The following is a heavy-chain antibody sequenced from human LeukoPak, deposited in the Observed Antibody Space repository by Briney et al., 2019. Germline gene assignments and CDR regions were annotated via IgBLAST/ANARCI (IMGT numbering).Heavy chain of an antibody. CDR3: ARGGYFDSSGYYLAAFDI. Sequence: GSLRLSCAASGLTFSDAWMSWVRQAPGKGLEWIGYVYYSGSTNDNPSLKSRVTISVDTSKNHFSLKLSSVTAADTAVYYCARGGYFDSSGYYLAAFDIWGQGTMVTVSS. V-gene: IGHV4-59*01. D-gene: IGHD3-22*01. CDR2: VYYSGST. CDR1: GLTFSDAW. J-gene: IGHJ3*02.